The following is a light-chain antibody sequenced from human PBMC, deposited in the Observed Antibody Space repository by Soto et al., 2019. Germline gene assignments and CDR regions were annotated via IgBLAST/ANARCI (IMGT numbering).Light chain of an antibody. CDR3: QQTYNTPRT. Sequence: IQMTQSPSSLSASVGDRATITCRASQSIHRYLNWYQQKPGKPPNLLISAASTLQSGVPSRFSGNGSGRDFTLIISSLQPEDFATYYCQQTYNTPRTFGHGTQVELK. CDR2: AAS. CDR1: QSIHRY. V-gene: IGKV1-39*01. J-gene: IGKJ1*01.